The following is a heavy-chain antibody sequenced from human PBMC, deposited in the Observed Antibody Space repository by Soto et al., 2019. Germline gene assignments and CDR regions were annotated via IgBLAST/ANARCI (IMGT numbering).Heavy chain of an antibody. V-gene: IGHV3-33*01. CDR3: AGPQTGTTRGDY. D-gene: IGHD1-1*01. J-gene: IGHJ4*02. Sequence: QVQLVESGGGVVQPGRSLRLSCAASGFTFSSYGMHWVRQAPGKGLEWVAVIWYDGSNKYYADSVKGRFTISRDNSKNTLYLQMNSLRAEDTAVYYCAGPQTGTTRGDYWGQGTLVTVSS. CDR2: IWYDGSNK. CDR1: GFTFSSYG.